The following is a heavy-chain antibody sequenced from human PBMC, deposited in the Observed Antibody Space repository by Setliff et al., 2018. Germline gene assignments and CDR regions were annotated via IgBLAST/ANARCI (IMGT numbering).Heavy chain of an antibody. CDR1: GYPFGGYY. Sequence: VASVKVSCKTSGYPFGGYYIYWMRQAPGQGLEWMGWIDPKSGRTKYAVKFQGRVTMTRDTSIRTIYTEVSSLTSDDTAMYYCAKQGDLAFDYWGQGTQVTVSS. V-gene: IGHV1-2*02. CDR2: IDPKSGRT. D-gene: IGHD3-16*01. CDR3: AKQGDLAFDY. J-gene: IGHJ4*02.